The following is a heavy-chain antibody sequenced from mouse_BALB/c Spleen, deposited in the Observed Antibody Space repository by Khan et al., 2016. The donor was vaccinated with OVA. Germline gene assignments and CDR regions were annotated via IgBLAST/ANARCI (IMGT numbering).Heavy chain of an antibody. CDR1: GFTFSSFA. CDR2: ISTGGHYT. Sequence: EVELVESGGGLVKPGGSLKLPCSASGFTFSSFAMSWVRQTPEKRLAWVATISTGGHYTFYPDSVKGRFTISRDNARNTLYLQMSSLRSEDTAMYFCARSLVDYYAMDYWGQGTSVTVSS. CDR3: ARSLVDYYAMDY. D-gene: IGHD2-2*01. V-gene: IGHV5-9-3*01. J-gene: IGHJ4*01.